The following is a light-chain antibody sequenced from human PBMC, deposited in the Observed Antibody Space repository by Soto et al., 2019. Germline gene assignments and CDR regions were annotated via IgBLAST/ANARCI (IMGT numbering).Light chain of an antibody. V-gene: IGKV3-20*01. CDR1: RSDSSSY. Sequence: FAQFPSPPSLSPGGKATHPCRASRSDSSSYLAWYQQKPGQAPRLLIYGASSRASGVPDRFSGSGSGTDFTLTISSLEAEDVAVYYCQQYYSSPRTFGQGTKVDIK. CDR2: GAS. CDR3: QQYYSSPRT. J-gene: IGKJ1*01.